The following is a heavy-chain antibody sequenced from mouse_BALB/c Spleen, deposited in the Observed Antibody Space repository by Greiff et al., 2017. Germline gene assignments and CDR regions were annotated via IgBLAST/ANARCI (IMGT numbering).Heavy chain of an antibody. CDR1: GFTFSSFG. D-gene: IGHD2-1*01. CDR3: ARSGGNYDYFDY. V-gene: IGHV5-17*02. Sequence: EVQGVESGGGLVQPGGSRKLSCAASGFTFSSFGMHWVRQAPEKGLEWVAYISSGSSTIYYADTVKGRFTISRDNPKNTLFLQMTSLRSEDTAMYYCARSGGNYDYFDYWGQGTTLTVSS. CDR2: ISSGSSTI. J-gene: IGHJ2*01.